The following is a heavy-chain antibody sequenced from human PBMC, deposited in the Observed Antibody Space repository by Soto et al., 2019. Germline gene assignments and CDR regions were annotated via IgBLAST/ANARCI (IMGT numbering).Heavy chain of an antibody. CDR1: GGSISTVDYW. CDR2: IYDGGRT. D-gene: IGHD7-27*01. Sequence: QVHLQESGPGLVKPSQTLSLTCTVSGGSISTVDYWWSWIRQSPDMGLEWIGHIYDGGRTYNNPSLESRVTMSVDTSKCQLSLTLSSVSAADTAVYYCARGPSGDKVDSWGQGTLVTVSS. J-gene: IGHJ4*02. CDR3: ARGPSGDKVDS. V-gene: IGHV4-30-4*01.